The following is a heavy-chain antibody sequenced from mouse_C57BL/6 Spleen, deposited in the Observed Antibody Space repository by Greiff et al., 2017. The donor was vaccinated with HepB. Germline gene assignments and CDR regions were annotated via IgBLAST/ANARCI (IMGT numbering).Heavy chain of an antibody. CDR1: GYTFTSYW. Sequence: QVQLQQPGAELVRPGTSVKLSCKASGYTFTSYWMHWVKQRPGQGLEWIGVIDPSDSYTNYNQKFKGKATLTVDTSSSTAYMQLSSLTSEDSAVYYCASTVGAMDYWGQGTSVTVSS. V-gene: IGHV1-59*01. J-gene: IGHJ4*01. D-gene: IGHD1-1*01. CDR2: IDPSDSYT. CDR3: ASTVGAMDY.